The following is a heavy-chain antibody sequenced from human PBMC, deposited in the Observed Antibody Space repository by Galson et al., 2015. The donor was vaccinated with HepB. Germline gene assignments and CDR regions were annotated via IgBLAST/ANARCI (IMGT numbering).Heavy chain of an antibody. Sequence: SLRLSCAASGFTFSSYAMHWVRQAPGKGLEWVAVISYDGTDKKYADSVKGRFTISRDNSKNTLFLQLNSLRADDTAVYYCAREDNWNYWVYWGQGTLVTVSS. D-gene: IGHD1-7*01. CDR3: AREDNWNYWVY. J-gene: IGHJ4*02. V-gene: IGHV3-30-3*01. CDR1: GFTFSSYA. CDR2: ISYDGTDK.